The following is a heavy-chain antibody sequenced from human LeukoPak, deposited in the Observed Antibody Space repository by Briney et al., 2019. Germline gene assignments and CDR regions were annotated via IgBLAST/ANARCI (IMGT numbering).Heavy chain of an antibody. Sequence: SVKVSCKASGGTFSSYAISWVRQAPGQGLEWMGGIIPISGTANYAQKFQDRITITADESTSTAYMELSSLRSEDTAVYYCATYCSSTSCYIWGYYFDYWGQGTLVTVSS. CDR1: GGTFSSYA. V-gene: IGHV1-69*01. D-gene: IGHD2-2*01. J-gene: IGHJ4*02. CDR3: ATYCSSTSCYIWGYYFDY. CDR2: IIPISGTA.